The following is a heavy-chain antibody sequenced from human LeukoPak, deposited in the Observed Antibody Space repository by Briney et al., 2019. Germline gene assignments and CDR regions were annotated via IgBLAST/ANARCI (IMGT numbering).Heavy chain of an antibody. CDR1: GLTLSSYW. D-gene: IGHD1-26*01. CDR3: ARDPTRVGATMGDY. CDR2: IKQDGSEK. V-gene: IGHV3-7*01. J-gene: IGHJ4*02. Sequence: GGSLTLSCAASGLTLSSYWVNCVRQSPGKGREWVANIKQDGSEKYYVASVKGRLTISRDNAKNSLYLQMNSLRAEDTAVYYCARDPTRVGATMGDYWGQGTLVTPSS.